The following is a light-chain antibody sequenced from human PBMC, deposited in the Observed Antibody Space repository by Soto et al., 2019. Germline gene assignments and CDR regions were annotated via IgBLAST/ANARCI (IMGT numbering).Light chain of an antibody. Sequence: DIQLTQSPSSLSASVGDRVTITCRASQGIRSDLGWYQQKPGKAPKRLISDASSLQSGVPSRFSGSGSGTEFTLTISSLQPEDFATYYCLQHNSYPRTFGQGTKVEIK. CDR3: LQHNSYPRT. J-gene: IGKJ1*01. V-gene: IGKV1-17*01. CDR2: DAS. CDR1: QGIRSD.